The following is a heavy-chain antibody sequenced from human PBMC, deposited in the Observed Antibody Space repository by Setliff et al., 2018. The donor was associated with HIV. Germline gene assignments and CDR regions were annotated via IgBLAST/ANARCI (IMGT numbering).Heavy chain of an antibody. J-gene: IGHJ4*02. CDR3: ARNHLNYASGNTKTSGAYYFDS. CDR2: VHLGHSDT. V-gene: IGHV5-51*01. Sequence: PGESLKISCQASGNTVTDKWIAWVRQMPGKGLEWMGIVHLGHSDTRYCPSFQGQVTISADKSISTAYLQWSSLKASDSAIFYCARNHLNYASGNTKTSGAYYFDSWGQGTLVTVPQ. D-gene: IGHD3-10*01. CDR1: GNTVTDKW.